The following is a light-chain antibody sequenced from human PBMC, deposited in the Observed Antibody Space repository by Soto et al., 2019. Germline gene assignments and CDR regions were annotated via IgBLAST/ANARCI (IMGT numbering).Light chain of an antibody. CDR3: QQTYSTPQT. CDR2: VAS. Sequence: DIQMTQSPSSLSASVGDRVTITCRASQSISSYLNWYQQKPGKAPNLLIYVASSLQSGVPSRFSGSGSGTDFTLTISSLQPEDFATYYCQQTYSTPQTFGQGTKVEIK. V-gene: IGKV1-39*01. J-gene: IGKJ1*01. CDR1: QSISSY.